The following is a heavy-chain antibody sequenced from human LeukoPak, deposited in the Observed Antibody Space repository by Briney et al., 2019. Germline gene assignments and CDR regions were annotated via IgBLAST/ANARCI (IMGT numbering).Heavy chain of an antibody. CDR2: INPSGGST. V-gene: IGHV1-46*01. CDR1: GYNFISYY. Sequence: ASVKVSCKASGYNFISYYMHWVRQAPGQGLEWMGIINPSGGSTSYAQKFQDRVTMARDTSTSTVYMELSSLKSEDTAVYYCAREDVVFVYAVRYYYYGMDVWGQRTTVTVSS. CDR3: AREDVVFVYAVRYYYYGMDV. J-gene: IGHJ6*02. D-gene: IGHD2-8*01.